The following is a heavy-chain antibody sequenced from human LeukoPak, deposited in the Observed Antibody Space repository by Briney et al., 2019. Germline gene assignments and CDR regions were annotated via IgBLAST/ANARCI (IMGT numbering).Heavy chain of an antibody. CDR2: ISRDGTT. J-gene: IGHJ4*02. CDR3: SKKGQNDDYGKPD. Sequence: GGSLRLSCAASGFTFSKYDMYWIRQAPGKGLECVSVISRDGTTYYADSVKGRFTISRDNSQNTLSLQMNSLRAEDTAVYYCSKKGQNDDYGKPDWGQGALVTVSS. D-gene: IGHD4-17*01. V-gene: IGHV3-23*01. CDR1: GFTFSKYD.